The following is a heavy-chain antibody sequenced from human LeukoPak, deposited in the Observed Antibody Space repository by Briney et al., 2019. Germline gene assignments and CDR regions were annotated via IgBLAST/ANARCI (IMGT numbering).Heavy chain of an antibody. Sequence: SETLSLTCTVSGGSISSYYWSWIRQPPGKGLEWIGYIYYSGSTNYNPSLKSRVTISVDTSKNQFSLKLGSVTAADTAVYYCARTRGYDFWSGYDDVFDIWGQGTMVTVSS. D-gene: IGHD3-3*01. CDR3: ARTRGYDFWSGYDDVFDI. V-gene: IGHV4-59*01. CDR1: GGSISSYY. J-gene: IGHJ3*02. CDR2: IYYSGST.